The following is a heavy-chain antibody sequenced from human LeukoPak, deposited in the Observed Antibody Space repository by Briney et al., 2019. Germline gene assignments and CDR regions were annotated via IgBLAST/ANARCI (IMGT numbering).Heavy chain of an antibody. D-gene: IGHD2-2*01. CDR3: ARGFDIVVVPAYNWFDP. CDR1: GYSISSGYY. J-gene: IGHJ5*02. V-gene: IGHV4-38-2*01. Sequence: SETLSLTCAVSGYSISSGYYWGWIRQPPGKELEWNGSIYHSGSTYYNPSLKSRVTISVDTSKNQFSLKLSSVTAADTAVYYCARGFDIVVVPAYNWFDPWGQGTLVTVSS. CDR2: IYHSGST.